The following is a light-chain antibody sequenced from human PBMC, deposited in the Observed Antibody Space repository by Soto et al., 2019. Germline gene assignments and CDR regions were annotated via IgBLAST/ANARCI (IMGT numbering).Light chain of an antibody. CDR1: QSVSSIY. Sequence: EIVMTQSRPTLSVSPGERSTLACRASQSVSSIYLGWYQQKTGQAPRLXMYGASSRATGIPERFSGSGSGTDFNLTISRLEPEDFAVYYCQQYGSSPRTFGQGTKVDIK. CDR2: GAS. J-gene: IGKJ1*01. CDR3: QQYGSSPRT. V-gene: IGKV3-20*01.